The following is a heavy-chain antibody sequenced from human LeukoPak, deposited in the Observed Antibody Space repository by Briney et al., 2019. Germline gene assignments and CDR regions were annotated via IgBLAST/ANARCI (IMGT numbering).Heavy chain of an antibody. Sequence: PGGSLRLSCAASGFTFSQYGMHWVRQSPGKGLEWVAVISYDGSIEYYADSVKGRFTISRDDSRNTLYLQMNSLRPGDTALYYCAKDMQHLVRTLSIDYWGQGTLVTVSS. CDR3: AKDMQHLVRTLSIDY. CDR2: ISYDGSIE. CDR1: GFTFSQYG. J-gene: IGHJ4*02. D-gene: IGHD6-13*01. V-gene: IGHV3-30*18.